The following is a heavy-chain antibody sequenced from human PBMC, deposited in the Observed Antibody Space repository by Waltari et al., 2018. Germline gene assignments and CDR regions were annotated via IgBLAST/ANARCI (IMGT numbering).Heavy chain of an antibody. J-gene: IGHJ4*02. CDR3: VLYSSDFLGDC. V-gene: IGHV3-74*01. CDR1: GFTFSSYW. D-gene: IGHD6-25*01. Sequence: EVQLVESGGGLVQPGGSLRLSCAASGFTFSSYWMHWVRQAPGKGLVSVSHINMDGRITNYVDSVKGRFTISRDNAKNTLCLQMNSLRAEDTAVYYCVLYSSDFLGDCWGQGTLVTVSS. CDR2: INMDGRIT.